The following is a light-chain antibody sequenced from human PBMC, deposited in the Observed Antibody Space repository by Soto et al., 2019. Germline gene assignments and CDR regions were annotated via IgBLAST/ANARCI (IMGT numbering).Light chain of an antibody. CDR2: EGS. CDR1: SSDVGSYNL. CDR3: CSYAGSSTVV. J-gene: IGLJ2*01. V-gene: IGLV2-23*01. Sequence: QSALTQPASVSGSPGQSITISSTGTSSDVGSYNLVSWYQQHPGKAPKLMIYEGSKRPSGVSNRFSGSKSGNTASLTISGLQAEDEADYYCCSYAGSSTVVFGGGTPLTVL.